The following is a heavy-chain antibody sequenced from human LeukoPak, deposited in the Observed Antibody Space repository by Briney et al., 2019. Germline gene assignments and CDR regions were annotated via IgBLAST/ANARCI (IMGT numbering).Heavy chain of an antibody. D-gene: IGHD4-17*01. V-gene: IGHV3-48*01. CDR2: ISSSSSTI. J-gene: IGHJ4*02. CDR3: ARDPMTLVTSRSAVDGNPPEY. CDR1: GFTFSSYS. Sequence: PGGSLRLSCETFGFTFSSYSMNWVRQAPGKGLEWVSYISSSSSTIYYAESVRGRFTISRDNVQSSVYLQMNSLRVEDTPVYYCARDPMTLVTSRSAVDGNPPEYWGLGTLVTVSS.